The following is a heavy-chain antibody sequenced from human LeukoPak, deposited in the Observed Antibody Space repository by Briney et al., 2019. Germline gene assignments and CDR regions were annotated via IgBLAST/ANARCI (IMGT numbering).Heavy chain of an antibody. J-gene: IGHJ6*02. CDR1: GGSFSGYY. V-gene: IGHV4-34*01. Sequence: SETLSLTCAVYGGSFSGYYWSWIRQPPGKGLEWIGEINHSGSTNYNPSLKSRVTVSVDTSKNQFSLKLSSVTAADTAVYYCARVYRNGMDVWGQGTTVTVSS. CDR3: ARVYRNGMDV. D-gene: IGHD5-12*01. CDR2: INHSGST.